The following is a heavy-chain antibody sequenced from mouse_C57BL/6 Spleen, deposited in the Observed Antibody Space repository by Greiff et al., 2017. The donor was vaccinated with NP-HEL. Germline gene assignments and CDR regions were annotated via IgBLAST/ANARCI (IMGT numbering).Heavy chain of an antibody. Sequence: QVHVKQSGAELARPGASVKLSCKASGYTFTSYGISWVKQRTGQGLEWIGEIYPRSGNTYYNEKFKGKATLTADKSSSTAYMELRSLTSEDSAVYFCAKEEEVAMDYWGQGTSVTVSS. CDR3: AKEEEVAMDY. CDR2: IYPRSGNT. V-gene: IGHV1-81*01. J-gene: IGHJ4*01. CDR1: GYTFTSYG. D-gene: IGHD1-3*01.